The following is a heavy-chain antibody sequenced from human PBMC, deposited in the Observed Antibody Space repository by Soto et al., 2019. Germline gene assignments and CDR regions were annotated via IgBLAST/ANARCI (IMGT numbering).Heavy chain of an antibody. CDR3: ATHPKGYSSSWTGYYYGMDV. CDR1: GYTFTGYY. J-gene: IGHJ6*02. CDR2: INPNSGGT. Sequence: ASVKVSCKASGYTFTGYYMHWVRQAPGQGLEWMGWINPNSGGTNYAQKFQGRVTMTRDTSISTAYMELSRLRSDDTAVYYCATHPKGYSSSWTGYYYGMDVWGQGTTVTVS. V-gene: IGHV1-2*02. D-gene: IGHD6-13*01.